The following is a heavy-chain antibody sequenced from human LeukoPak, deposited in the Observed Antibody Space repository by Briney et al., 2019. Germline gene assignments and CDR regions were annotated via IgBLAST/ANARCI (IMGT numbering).Heavy chain of an antibody. D-gene: IGHD6-13*01. CDR3: AKYSRPPSIDY. V-gene: IGHV3-23*01. CDR1: GFTFNTYA. J-gene: IGHJ4*02. Sequence: QSGGSLRLSCAASGFTFNTYAMSWVRQAPGKGLEWVSAISGSGGTTYYADSVKGRFTISRDNSKNTLYLQMNSLRAEDTAVYYCAKYSRPPSIDYWGQGTLVTDSS. CDR2: ISGSGGTT.